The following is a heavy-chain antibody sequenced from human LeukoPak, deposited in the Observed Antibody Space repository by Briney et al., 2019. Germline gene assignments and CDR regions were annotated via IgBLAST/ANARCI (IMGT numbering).Heavy chain of an antibody. CDR2: IYYSGST. CDR3: ARSSGWYESYYYYGMDV. J-gene: IGHJ6*02. Sequence: SETLSLTCAVYGGSFSGYYWSWIRQPPGKGLEWIGYIYYSGSTNYNPSLKSRVTISVDTSKNQFSLKLSSVTAADTAVYYCARSSGWYESYYYYGMDVWGQGTTVTVSS. CDR1: GGSFSGYY. V-gene: IGHV4-59*01. D-gene: IGHD6-19*01.